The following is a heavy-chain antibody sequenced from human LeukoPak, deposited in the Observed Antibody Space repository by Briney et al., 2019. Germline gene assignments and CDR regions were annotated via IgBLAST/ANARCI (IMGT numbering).Heavy chain of an antibody. D-gene: IGHD6-19*01. V-gene: IGHV3-30*18. Sequence: GRSLRLSCAASGFSFSDYFMHWVRQAPGKGLEWVAVISYDGSNKYYADSVKGRFTISRDNSKNTLYLQMNSLRVEDTAVYYCAKVRWDNSGWYYLDNWGQGTLVTVSS. CDR2: ISYDGSNK. CDR3: AKVRWDNSGWYYLDN. CDR1: GFSFSDYF. J-gene: IGHJ4*02.